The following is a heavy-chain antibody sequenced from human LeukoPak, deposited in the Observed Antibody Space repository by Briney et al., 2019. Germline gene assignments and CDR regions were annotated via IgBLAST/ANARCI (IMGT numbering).Heavy chain of an antibody. Sequence: GGSLRLSCKGSGFTFSSYWMSWVRQAPGKGLDWVAHIKPDGSDKYYVDSVKDRFTISRDNPTNLVYLQMNSLRVDDTAMYYCVRPSRASVSDYWGQGTLVTVPS. CDR3: VRPSRASVSDY. V-gene: IGHV3-7*01. CDR1: GFTFSSYW. CDR2: IKPDGSDK. D-gene: IGHD5/OR15-5a*01. J-gene: IGHJ4*02.